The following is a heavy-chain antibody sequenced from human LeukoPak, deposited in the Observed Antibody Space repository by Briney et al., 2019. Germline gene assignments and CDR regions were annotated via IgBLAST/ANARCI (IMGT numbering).Heavy chain of an antibody. CDR3: ARDGGGNWNYYYYGMDV. V-gene: IGHV3-23*01. Sequence: GGSLRLSCAASGFTFRSYVMSWVRQAPGKGLEWVSGISGTGGSTYYADSVKGRFTISRDNSKNTLYLQMNSLRAEDTAVYYCARDGGGNWNYYYYGMDVWGQGTTVTVSS. CDR1: GFTFRSYV. J-gene: IGHJ6*02. CDR2: ISGTGGST. D-gene: IGHD1-20*01.